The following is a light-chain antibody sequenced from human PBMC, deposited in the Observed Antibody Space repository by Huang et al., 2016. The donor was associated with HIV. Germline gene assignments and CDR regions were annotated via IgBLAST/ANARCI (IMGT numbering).Light chain of an antibody. CDR1: QSVSSSY. J-gene: IGKJ3*01. CDR3: QQDYNLPL. Sequence: PGARVTLSCRASQSVSSSYLTWYQQKPGQAPRLLIYGASTRATGIPARFSGSGSGTDFTLTISSLQPEDFAVYYCQQDYNLPLLGPGTKVDIK. CDR2: GAS. V-gene: IGKV3D-7*01.